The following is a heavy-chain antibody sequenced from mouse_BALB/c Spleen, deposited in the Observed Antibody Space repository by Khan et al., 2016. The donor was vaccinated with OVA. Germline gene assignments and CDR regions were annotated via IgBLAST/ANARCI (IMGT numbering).Heavy chain of an antibody. V-gene: IGHV2-2*02. J-gene: IGHJ3*01. CDR2: IWSGGIT. CDR3: ARNYDYDEGLAY. Sequence: LQQSGPGLVQPSQSLSITRTVSGFSLTSYGVHWVRQSPGKGLKWLGVIWSGGITDYSAAFISRLSISKDNSMSQVFFKMNSLQANDTAIYYCARNYDYDEGLAYWGQGTLVTVSA. D-gene: IGHD2-4*01. CDR1: GFSLTSYG.